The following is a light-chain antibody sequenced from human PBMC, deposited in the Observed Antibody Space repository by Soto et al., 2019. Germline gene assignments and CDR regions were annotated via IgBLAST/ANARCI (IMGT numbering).Light chain of an antibody. CDR3: QQYETYSGT. V-gene: IGKV1-5*03. CDR2: RAS. CDR1: QIINTW. Sequence: DIQMTQSPSSLSASVGDRVTITCRASQIINTWLAWYQQKPGKAPKLLIYRASNLVNGVPSRFSGSGSGTEFTLTISSLQPDDFSIYYCQQYETYSGTFGPGTNVDL. J-gene: IGKJ3*01.